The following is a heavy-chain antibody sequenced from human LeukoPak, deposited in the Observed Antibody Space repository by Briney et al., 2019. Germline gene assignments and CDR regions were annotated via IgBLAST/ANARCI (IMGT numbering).Heavy chain of an antibody. D-gene: IGHD3-9*01. Sequence: GGSLRLSCAASGFIFSNYAMYWVRQAPGRGLEWVSAISGRSDNTYYADSVKGRFTLSRDSSKNTLYLQMNSLRADDTAVYYCAKWGDYDVLTGYYVSDFWGQGTLVTVSS. V-gene: IGHV3-23*01. CDR2: ISGRSDNT. J-gene: IGHJ4*02. CDR3: AKWGDYDVLTGYYVSDF. CDR1: GFIFSNYA.